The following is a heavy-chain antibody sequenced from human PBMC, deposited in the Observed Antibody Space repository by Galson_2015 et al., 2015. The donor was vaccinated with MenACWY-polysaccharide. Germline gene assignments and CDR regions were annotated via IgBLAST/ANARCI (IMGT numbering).Heavy chain of an antibody. J-gene: IGHJ4*02. CDR2: ILSDGGST. CDR3: ASGRQYSANSGDD. D-gene: IGHD6-6*01. CDR1: GFTFSSLW. V-gene: IGHV3-74*01. Sequence: SLRLCGAAWGFTFSSLWVHWVRHAQGQGLVWVSRILSDGGSTGDGDSVRGRFTISRDIAKNMLHLQMNGRRGKDTAVYYCASGRQYSANSGDDWGQGTLVTVSS.